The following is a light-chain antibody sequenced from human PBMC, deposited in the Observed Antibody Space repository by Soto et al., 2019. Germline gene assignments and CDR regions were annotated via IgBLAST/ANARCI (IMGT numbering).Light chain of an antibody. CDR2: KVS. Sequence: VVMTQSPLSLPVTLGQPASISCRSSQSLVYSDGNTYLNWFQQRPGQSPRRIFYKVSNRDSGVPDRFSGSVSGTDFTLKISRVAAEDVGVYYCMQGTYWPITFGQGTRLEIK. V-gene: IGKV2-30*01. CDR3: MQGTYWPIT. J-gene: IGKJ5*01. CDR1: QSLVYSDGNTY.